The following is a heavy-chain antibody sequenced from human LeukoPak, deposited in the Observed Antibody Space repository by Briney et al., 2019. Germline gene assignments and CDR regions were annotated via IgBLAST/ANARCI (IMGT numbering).Heavy chain of an antibody. CDR1: GGTFSSYA. CDR2: IIPIFGTA. Sequence: SVNVSCKASGGTFSSYAISWVRQAPGQGLEWMGGIIPIFGTANYAQKFQGRVTITADESTSTAYMELSSLRSEDTAVYYCASCIAAAYNWFDPWGQGTLVTVSS. D-gene: IGHD6-13*01. J-gene: IGHJ5*02. CDR3: ASCIAAAYNWFDP. V-gene: IGHV1-69*01.